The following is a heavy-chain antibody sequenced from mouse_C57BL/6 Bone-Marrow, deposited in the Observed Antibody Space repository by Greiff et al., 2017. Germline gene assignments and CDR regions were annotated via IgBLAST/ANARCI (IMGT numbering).Heavy chain of an antibody. CDR2: IYPGGGYT. V-gene: IGHV1-63*01. CDR3: AFSTTVVGPAY. D-gene: IGHD1-1*01. CDR1: GYTFTNYW. Sequence: QVQLQQSGAELVRPGTSVKMSCKASGYTFTNYWIGWAKQRPGHGLAWIGDIYPGGGYTNYNEKFKGKATLTADKSSSTAYMQFSSLTSEDSAIYYCAFSTTVVGPAYWGQGTLVTVSA. J-gene: IGHJ3*01.